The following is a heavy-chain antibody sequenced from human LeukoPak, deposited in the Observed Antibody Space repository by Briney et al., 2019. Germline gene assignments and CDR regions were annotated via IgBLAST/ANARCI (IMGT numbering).Heavy chain of an antibody. CDR1: GFTFSSYD. J-gene: IGHJ4*02. CDR3: AKDGLFGATITYYFDY. V-gene: IGHV3-23*01. CDR2: ISGSGGST. Sequence: GGSLRLSRAASGFTFSSYDMTWVRQAPGKGLEWVSTISGSGGSTYYADSVKGRFTISRDNSKNTLYLQMNSLRAEDTAVYYCAKDGLFGATITYYFDYWGQGTLVTVSS. D-gene: IGHD3-3*01.